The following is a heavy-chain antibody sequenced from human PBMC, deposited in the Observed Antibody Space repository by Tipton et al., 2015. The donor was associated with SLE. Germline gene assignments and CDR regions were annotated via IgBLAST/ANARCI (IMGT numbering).Heavy chain of an antibody. CDR1: GGSISSHY. D-gene: IGHD1-26*01. Sequence: TLSLTCTVSGGSISSHYWSWIRQPPGKGLEWIGYIYYSGSTNYNPSLKSRVTISVDTSKNQFSLKLSSVTAADTAVYYCARGDSGSYGYWGQGTLVTVSS. CDR3: ARGDSGSYGY. V-gene: IGHV4-59*08. J-gene: IGHJ4*02. CDR2: IYYSGST.